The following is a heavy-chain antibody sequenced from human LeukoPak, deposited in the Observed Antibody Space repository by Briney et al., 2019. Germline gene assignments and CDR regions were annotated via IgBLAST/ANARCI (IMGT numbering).Heavy chain of an antibody. D-gene: IGHD5-18*01. Sequence: GASVKVSCKASGYTFTSYGISWVRQAPGQGLEWRGWISAYNGNTNYAQKLQGRVTMTTDTSTRTAYMELRSLRSDDTAVYYCARGRNVDTAMVTGPDFDYWGQGTLVTVSS. CDR3: ARGRNVDTAMVTGPDFDY. V-gene: IGHV1-18*01. CDR2: ISAYNGNT. J-gene: IGHJ4*02. CDR1: GYTFTSYG.